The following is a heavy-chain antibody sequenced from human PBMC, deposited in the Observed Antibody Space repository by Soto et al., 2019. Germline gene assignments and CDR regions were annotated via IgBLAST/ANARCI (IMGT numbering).Heavy chain of an antibody. Sequence: QVQLVQSGAEVKKPGASVKVSCRASGYTFTRYDINWVRQATGQGLEWMGWMNLNSGYTGHAQKVQGRVTMTRDSSTSTAYMELSSLRSEDTAVYYCARVNGDIDYWGQGTLVTVSS. CDR1: GYTFTRYD. V-gene: IGHV1-8*01. CDR2: MNLNSGYT. CDR3: ARVNGDIDY. J-gene: IGHJ4*02. D-gene: IGHD4-17*01.